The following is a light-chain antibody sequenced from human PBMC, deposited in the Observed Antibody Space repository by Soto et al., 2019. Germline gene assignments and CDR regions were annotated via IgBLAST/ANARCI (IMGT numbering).Light chain of an antibody. Sequence: QSALTQPPSASGFPGQSVTISCTGTSSDIGGYNSVPWYQQHPGKAPKLMIYEVNKRPLGVPERFSGSKSGNTASLTVSGLQADDEADYYCSSSAGTNSFVLFGGGTKLTVL. CDR2: EVN. J-gene: IGLJ3*02. CDR3: SSSAGTNSFVL. CDR1: SSDIGGYNS. V-gene: IGLV2-8*01.